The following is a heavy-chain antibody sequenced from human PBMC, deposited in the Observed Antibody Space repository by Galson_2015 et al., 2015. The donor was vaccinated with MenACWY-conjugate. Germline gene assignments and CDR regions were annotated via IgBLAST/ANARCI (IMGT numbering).Heavy chain of an antibody. CDR1: GYSFTTYW. CDR2: IYPGDSDA. D-gene: IGHD1-14*01. Sequence: QSGAEVKKSGESLTISCKASGYSFTTYWIGWVRQMPGKGLEWVAIIYPGDSDARYSPSFQGQVTISADKSINTAYLQWNSLKVSDTAMYYCARHRNWFDPWGQGTLVSVSS. J-gene: IGHJ5*02. CDR3: ARHRNWFDP. V-gene: IGHV5-51*01.